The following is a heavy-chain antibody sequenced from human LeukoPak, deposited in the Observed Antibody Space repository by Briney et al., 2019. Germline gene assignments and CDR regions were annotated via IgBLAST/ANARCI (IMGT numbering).Heavy chain of an antibody. J-gene: IGHJ4*02. D-gene: IGHD6-6*01. V-gene: IGHV3-21*01. CDR3: AREEYSSSSFDY. CDR1: GFTFSSYG. Sequence: PGGSLRLSCAASGFTFSSYGMNWVRQAPGKGLEWVSSISSSSSYIYYADSVKGRFTISRDNAKNSLYLQMNSLRAEDTAVYYCAREEYSSSSFDYWGQGTLVTVSS. CDR2: ISSSSSYI.